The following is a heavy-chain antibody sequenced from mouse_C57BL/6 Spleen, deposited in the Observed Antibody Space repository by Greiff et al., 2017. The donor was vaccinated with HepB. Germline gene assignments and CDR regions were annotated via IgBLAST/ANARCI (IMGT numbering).Heavy chain of an antibody. CDR2: ISSGSSTI. Sequence: EVHLVESGGGLVKPGGSLKLSCAASGFTFSDYGMHWVRQAPEKGLEWVAYISSGSSTIYYADTVKGRFTISRDNAKNTLFLQMTSLRSEDTAMYYCARLGRDWYCDVWGTGTTVTVSS. D-gene: IGHD4-1*01. J-gene: IGHJ1*03. CDR1: GFTFSDYG. CDR3: ARLGRDWYCDV. V-gene: IGHV5-17*01.